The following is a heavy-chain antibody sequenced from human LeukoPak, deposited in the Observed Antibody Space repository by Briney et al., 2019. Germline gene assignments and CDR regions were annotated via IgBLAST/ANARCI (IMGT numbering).Heavy chain of an antibody. J-gene: IGHJ6*02. V-gene: IGHV4-34*01. D-gene: IGHD6-13*01. Sequence: PSETLSLTCAVYGGSFSGYYWSWIRQPPGKGLEWIGEINHSGSTNYNPSLKSRVTISVDTSKNQFSLKLSSVTAADTAVYYCARGSWYEYYYYGMDVWGQGTTVTVSS. CDR3: ARGSWYEYYYYGMDV. CDR2: INHSGST. CDR1: GGSFSGYY.